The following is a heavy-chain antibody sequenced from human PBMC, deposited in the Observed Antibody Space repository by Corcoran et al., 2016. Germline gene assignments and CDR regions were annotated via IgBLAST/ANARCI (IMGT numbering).Heavy chain of an antibody. CDR2: ISFDANVQ. V-gene: IGHV3-30*18. CDR3: AKERTPKRARADDG. J-gene: IGHJ4*01. CDR1: GFTFSSYG. Sequence: QVQLVESGGGVVQPGRSLRLSCAASGFTFSSYGMHWARQAPGKGLEWVAVISFDANVQFYADSVKGRFSISRDNSKNTLYLQMNSLRAEDTAICYCAKERTPKRARADDGWGHGTLVTVSS. D-gene: IGHD6-19*01.